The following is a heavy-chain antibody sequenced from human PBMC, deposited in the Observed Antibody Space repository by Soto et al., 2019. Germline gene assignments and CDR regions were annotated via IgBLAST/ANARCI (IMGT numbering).Heavy chain of an antibody. D-gene: IGHD3-22*01. V-gene: IGHV4-59*01. Sequence: ETLSLTCTVSGGSISSYYWSWIRHPPGKGLEWIGYIYYSGSTNYNPSLKSRVTISVDTSKNQFSLKLSSVTAADTAVYYCARTDYYDSSGSFDPWGQGTLVTVSS. CDR1: GGSISSYY. J-gene: IGHJ5*02. CDR2: IYYSGST. CDR3: ARTDYYDSSGSFDP.